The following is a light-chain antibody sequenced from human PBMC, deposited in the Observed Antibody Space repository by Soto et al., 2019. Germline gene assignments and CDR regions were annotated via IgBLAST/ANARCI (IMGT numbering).Light chain of an antibody. Sequence: EIVLTQSPGNLSLSPGERATLSCRASQRVNSRYLAWYQQKPGQAPRLLIYGASSRATGIPDRFSGSGSGPDFTLTISRLEPEDFAVYHCQQYNGSPPWTFGQGTKVEIK. J-gene: IGKJ1*01. CDR3: QQYNGSPPWT. V-gene: IGKV3-20*01. CDR1: QRVNSRY. CDR2: GAS.